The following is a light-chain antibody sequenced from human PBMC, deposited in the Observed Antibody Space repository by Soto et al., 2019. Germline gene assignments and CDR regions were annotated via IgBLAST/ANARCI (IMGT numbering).Light chain of an antibody. CDR3: KSFTSSSTFV. J-gene: IGLJ1*01. Sequence: QPALTQPASVSGSPGQTITISCTGTSSDVGDYNYVSWYQQHPGKAPKLMIYEVGNRPSGFSSRFSGSKSGNTASLTISGLQAEDEADYYCKSFTSSSTFVFGTGTKVTVL. CDR1: SSDVGDYNY. V-gene: IGLV2-14*01. CDR2: EVG.